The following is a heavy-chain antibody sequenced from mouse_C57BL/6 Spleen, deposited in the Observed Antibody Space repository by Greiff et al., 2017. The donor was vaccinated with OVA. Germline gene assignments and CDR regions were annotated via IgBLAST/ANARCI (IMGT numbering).Heavy chain of an antibody. Sequence: EVKLVESGGGLVKPGGSLKLSCAASGFTFSDYGMHWVRQAPEKGLEWVAYISSGSSTIYYADTVKGRFTISRDNAKNTLFLQMTSLRSEDTAMYYCAKTYYGFSYAMDYWGQGTSVTVSS. V-gene: IGHV5-17*01. CDR1: GFTFSDYG. CDR3: AKTYYGFSYAMDY. CDR2: ISSGSSTI. J-gene: IGHJ4*01. D-gene: IGHD2-9*01.